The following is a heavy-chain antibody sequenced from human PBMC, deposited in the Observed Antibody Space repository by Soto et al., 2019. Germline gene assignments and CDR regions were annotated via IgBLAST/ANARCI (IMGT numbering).Heavy chain of an antibody. V-gene: IGHV3-23*01. Sequence: ETLSLTCTVSGGSISSSSYYWGWIRQPPGKGLEWVSGISADGGSTYYADSVKGRFTISRDISKNTLYVQMNSLRAEDTAVYYCAKPGYASSWYRNFDYWGQGILVTVSS. CDR2: ISADGGST. CDR1: GGSISSSSYY. D-gene: IGHD6-13*01. J-gene: IGHJ4*02. CDR3: AKPGYASSWYRNFDY.